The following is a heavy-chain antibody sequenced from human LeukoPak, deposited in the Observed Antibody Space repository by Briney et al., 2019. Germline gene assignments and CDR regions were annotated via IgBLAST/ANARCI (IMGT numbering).Heavy chain of an antibody. CDR1: GFTFSSYR. J-gene: IGHJ4*02. V-gene: IGHV3-7*04. CDR2: IKQDGSEK. CDR3: ARETEMANLDY. D-gene: IGHD5-24*01. Sequence: GGPLLLSCTASGFTFSSYRMNWVRPAPGKGLEWVANIKQDGSEKYYVDSVKGRFTISRDNAKKSLYLQMNSLRAEDTAVYYCARETEMANLDYWGQGTLVTVSS.